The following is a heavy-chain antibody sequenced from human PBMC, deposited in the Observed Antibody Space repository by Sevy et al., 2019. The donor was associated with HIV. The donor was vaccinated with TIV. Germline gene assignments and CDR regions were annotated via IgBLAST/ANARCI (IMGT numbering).Heavy chain of an antibody. CDR2: IRYDGSNK. CDR3: AKDLYLRGIMDV. D-gene: IGHD1-26*01. J-gene: IGHJ6*02. Sequence: GGSLRLSCASSGFTFSSYGMHWVRQAPGKGLEWVAFIRYDGSNKYYADSVKGRFTISRDNSKNTLYLQMNSLRAEDTAGYYCAKDLYLRGIMDVWGQGTTVTVSS. V-gene: IGHV3-30*02. CDR1: GFTFSSYG.